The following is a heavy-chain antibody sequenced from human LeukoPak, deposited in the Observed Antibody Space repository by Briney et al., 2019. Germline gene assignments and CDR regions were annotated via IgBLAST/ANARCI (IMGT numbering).Heavy chain of an antibody. Sequence: ASVKVSCKASGCTFTSYDINWVRQATGQGLEWMGWMNPNSGNTGYAQKFQGRVTMTRNTSISTAYMELSSLRSEDTAVYYCARGRGRLVLVHKPFDYWGQGTLVTVSS. CDR1: GCTFTSYD. D-gene: IGHD6-6*01. CDR3: ARGRGRLVLVHKPFDY. CDR2: MNPNSGNT. J-gene: IGHJ4*02. V-gene: IGHV1-8*01.